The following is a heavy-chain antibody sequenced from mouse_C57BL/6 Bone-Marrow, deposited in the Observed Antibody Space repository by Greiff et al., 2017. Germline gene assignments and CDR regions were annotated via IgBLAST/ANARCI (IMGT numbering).Heavy chain of an antibody. D-gene: IGHD1-1*01. V-gene: IGHV5-4*01. Sequence: DVQLVESGGGLVKPGGSLKLSCAASGFTFSSYAMSWVRQTPEKRLEWVATISDGGSYTYYPDNVKGRFTISRDNAKNNLYLQMSHLKAEDTAMYYCARVYYYGSTFDYWGQGTTLTVSS. CDR2: ISDGGSYT. CDR1: GFTFSSYA. J-gene: IGHJ2*01. CDR3: ARVYYYGSTFDY.